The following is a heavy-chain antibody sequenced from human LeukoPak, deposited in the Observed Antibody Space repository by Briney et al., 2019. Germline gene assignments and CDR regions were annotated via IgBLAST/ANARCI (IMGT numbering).Heavy chain of an antibody. CDR1: GYTFTSYG. D-gene: IGHD3-10*01. V-gene: IGHV1-18*01. CDR2: ISAYNGNT. Sequence: ASVKVSCKASGYTFTSYGISWVRQAPGQGLEWMGWISAYNGNTNYAQKLQGRVTMTTDTSTSTAYMELRSLRSDDTAVYYCASNARQAGLWFGELLLSPNYYYYYGMDAWGQGTTVTVSS. CDR3: ASNARQAGLWFGELLLSPNYYYYYGMDA. J-gene: IGHJ6*02.